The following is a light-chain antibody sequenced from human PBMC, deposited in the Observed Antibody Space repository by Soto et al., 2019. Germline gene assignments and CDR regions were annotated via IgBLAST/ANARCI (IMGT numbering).Light chain of an antibody. Sequence: QSALTQPASVSGSPGQSITISCTGTSSDVGGYNYVSWYQHHPGKAPKLMIYDVNNRPSGVSDRFSGSKSGNTASLTISGLQAEDEADYYCSSYTSSNTLYVFGTGTKVT. CDR1: SSDVGGYNY. CDR2: DVN. CDR3: SSYTSSNTLYV. V-gene: IGLV2-14*03. J-gene: IGLJ1*01.